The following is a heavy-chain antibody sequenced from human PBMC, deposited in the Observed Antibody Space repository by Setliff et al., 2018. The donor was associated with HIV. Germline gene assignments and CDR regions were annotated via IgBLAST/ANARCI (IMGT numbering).Heavy chain of an antibody. V-gene: IGHV1-8*02. CDR2: MNPNSGNT. J-gene: IGHJ4*02. D-gene: IGHD6-19*01. CDR3: ARVVAVAGTAIGY. CDR1: GYTFTSYD. Sequence: ASVKVSCKASGYTFTSYDINWVRQATGQGLEWMGWMNPNSGNTGYAQKFLGRVTMTRNTSISTAYMKLSSLRSEDTAVYYCARVVAVAGTAIGYWGQGTLVTVSS.